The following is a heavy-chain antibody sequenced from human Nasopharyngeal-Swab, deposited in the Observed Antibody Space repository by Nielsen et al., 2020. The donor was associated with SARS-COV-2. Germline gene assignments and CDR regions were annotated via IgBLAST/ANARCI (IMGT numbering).Heavy chain of an antibody. J-gene: IGHJ5*02. D-gene: IGHD3-10*01. CDR1: GFTFSSYW. CDR2: IKQDGSEK. V-gene: IGHV3-7*03. Sequence: GESLKISCAASGFTFSSYWMSWVRQAPGRGLEWVANIKQDGSEKYYVDSEKGRFTISRDNAKNSLYLQMNSLRAEDTAVYYCARDPITMVQGGLNWFDPWGQGTLVTVSS. CDR3: ARDPITMVQGGLNWFDP.